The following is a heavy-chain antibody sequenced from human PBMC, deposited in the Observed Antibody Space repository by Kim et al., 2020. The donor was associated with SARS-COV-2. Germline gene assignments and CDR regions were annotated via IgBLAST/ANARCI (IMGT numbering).Heavy chain of an antibody. V-gene: IGHV5-51*01. Sequence: GESLKISCKGSAHSLNTYWIGWVRQMPGKGLDWMGIIYPGDSDTRYSPSFQGQVTISVDKSISTAYLQWSSLKASDTAMYYCARRGSAQVIDFWGQGTLV. CDR2: IYPGDSDT. D-gene: IGHD1-26*01. CDR1: AHSLNTYW. CDR3: ARRGSAQVIDF. J-gene: IGHJ4*02.